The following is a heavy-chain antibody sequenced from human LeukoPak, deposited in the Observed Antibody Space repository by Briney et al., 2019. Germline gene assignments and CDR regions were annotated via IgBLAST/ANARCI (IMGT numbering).Heavy chain of an antibody. D-gene: IGHD6-6*01. CDR2: INPSGGST. J-gene: IGHJ4*02. CDR1: GYTFISYY. V-gene: IGHV1-46*01. Sequence: ASVTVSCTASGYTFISYYIHWVRQAPGQGLEWMGIINPSGGSTNYAQKFQGRVTMTRDTSTSTVYMELSSLRSEDTAVYYCARSILRTPSPVDYWGQGTLVTVSS. CDR3: ARSILRTPSPVDY.